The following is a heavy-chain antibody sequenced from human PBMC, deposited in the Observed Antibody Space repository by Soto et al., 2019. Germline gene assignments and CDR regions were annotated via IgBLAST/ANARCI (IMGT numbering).Heavy chain of an antibody. V-gene: IGHV4-39*01. CDR2: IYYSGST. Sequence: PSETLSLTCTVSGGSISSSSYYWGWIRQPPGKGLEWIGSIYYSGSTYYNPSLKSRVTISVDTSKNQFSLKLSSVTAADTAVYYCARRRLPSVTLLFDYLWGSYRYGWFDPWGQGTRVTVSS. CDR1: GGSISSSSYY. CDR3: ARRRLPSVTLLFDYLWGSYRYGWFDP. D-gene: IGHD3-16*02. J-gene: IGHJ5*02.